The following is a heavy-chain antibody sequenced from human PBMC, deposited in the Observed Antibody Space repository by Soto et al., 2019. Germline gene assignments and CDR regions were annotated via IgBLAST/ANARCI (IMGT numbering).Heavy chain of an antibody. J-gene: IGHJ4*02. Sequence: ASVKVSCKASGGTFSSYTISWVRQAPGQGLEWMGRIIPILGIANYAQKLQGRVTMTTDTSTSTAYMELRSLRSDDTAVYYCARDLPPKDYWGQGTLVTVSS. V-gene: IGHV1-69*04. CDR1: GGTFSSYT. CDR2: IIPILGIA. CDR3: ARDLPPKDY.